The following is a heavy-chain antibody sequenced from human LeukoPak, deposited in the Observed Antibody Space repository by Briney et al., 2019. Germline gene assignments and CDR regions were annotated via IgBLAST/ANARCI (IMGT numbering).Heavy chain of an antibody. CDR2: ISYDGSNK. D-gene: IGHD6-13*01. CDR3: AKFPQYSSSWSDFDY. V-gene: IGHV3-30*18. Sequence: GGSLRLSCAASGFTFSSYGMHWVRQAPGKGLEWVAVISYDGSNKYYADSVKGRFAISRDNSKNTLYLQMNSLRAEDTAVYYCAKFPQYSSSWSDFDYWGQGTLVTVSS. J-gene: IGHJ4*02. CDR1: GFTFSSYG.